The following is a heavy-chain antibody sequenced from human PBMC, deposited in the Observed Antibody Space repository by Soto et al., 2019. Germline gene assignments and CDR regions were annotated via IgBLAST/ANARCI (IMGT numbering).Heavy chain of an antibody. V-gene: IGHV4-39*01. CDR1: GGSISSSSYY. J-gene: IGHJ6*02. Sequence: PSETLSLTCTVSGGSISSSSYYWGWIRQPPGKGLEWIGSIYYSGSTYYNPSLKSRVTISVDTSKNQFSLKLSSVTAADTAVYYCARAPITIQPVGYYYYGMDVWGQGTTVTVSS. CDR2: IYYSGST. D-gene: IGHD5-12*01. CDR3: ARAPITIQPVGYYYYGMDV.